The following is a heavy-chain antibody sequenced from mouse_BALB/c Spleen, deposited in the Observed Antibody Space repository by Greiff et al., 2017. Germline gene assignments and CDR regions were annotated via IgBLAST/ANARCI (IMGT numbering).Heavy chain of an antibody. CDR1: GFSLTSYG. CDR3: ARYRPYAMDY. D-gene: IGHD2-14*01. Sequence: QVQLKESGPGLVAPSQSLSITCTVSGFSLTSYGVHWVRQPPGKGLEWLGVIWAGGSTNYNSALMSRLSISKDNSKSQVFLKMNSLQTDDTAMYYCARYRPYAMDYWGQGTSVTVSS. J-gene: IGHJ4*01. CDR2: IWAGGST. V-gene: IGHV2-9*02.